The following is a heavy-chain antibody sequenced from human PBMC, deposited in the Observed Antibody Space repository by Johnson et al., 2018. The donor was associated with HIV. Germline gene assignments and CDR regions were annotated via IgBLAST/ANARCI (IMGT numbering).Heavy chain of an antibody. D-gene: IGHD4-11*01. CDR1: GFTFSGYA. V-gene: IGHV3-30*04. CDR3: AMSVHDYSDYLWGRDAFDI. CDR2: ISYDGTKK. J-gene: IGHJ3*02. Sequence: QVQLVESGGGVVQPGRSLRLSCAASGFTFSGYALHWVRQAPGKGLEWVAVISYDGTKKDYGGSVKGRFTISRDNSKNTLYLQMNNLRVEDMAMYYCAMSVHDYSDYLWGRDAFDIWGQGTMVIVSS.